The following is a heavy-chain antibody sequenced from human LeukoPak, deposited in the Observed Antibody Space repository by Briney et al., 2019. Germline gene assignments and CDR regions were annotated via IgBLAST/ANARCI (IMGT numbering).Heavy chain of an antibody. J-gene: IGHJ3*02. D-gene: IGHD2-2*01. V-gene: IGHV4-38-2*02. CDR3: ARPVSCSSTTCSGAFHI. Sequence: SETLSLTCTVSGYSISSGYYWGWIRQPPGKGLEWIGTIYYSGSTYYNPSLKSRVTISIDTYNHRFSLKLSSVTAADTAVYYCARPVSCSSTTCSGAFHIWGQGTMVTVSS. CDR1: GYSISSGYY. CDR2: IYYSGST.